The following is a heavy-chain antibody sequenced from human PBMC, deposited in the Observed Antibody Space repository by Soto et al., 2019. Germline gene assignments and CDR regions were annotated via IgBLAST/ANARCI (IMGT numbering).Heavy chain of an antibody. CDR3: ARDPHPGIAAAVPGNWFDP. D-gene: IGHD6-13*01. V-gene: IGHV3-33*01. Sequence: LRLSCAASGFTFSSYGMHWVRQAPGKGLEWVAVIWYDGSNKYYADSVKGRFTISRDNSKNTLYLQMNSLRAEDTAVYYCARDPHPGIAAAVPGNWFDPWGQGTLVTVSS. J-gene: IGHJ5*02. CDR2: IWYDGSNK. CDR1: GFTFSSYG.